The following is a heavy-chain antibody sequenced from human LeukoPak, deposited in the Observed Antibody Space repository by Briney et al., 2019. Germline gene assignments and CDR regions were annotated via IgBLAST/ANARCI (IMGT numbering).Heavy chain of an antibody. CDR1: GYTFTSYD. D-gene: IGHD3-3*01. Sequence: ASVKVSCKASGYTFTSYDINWVRQATGQGLEWMGWMNPNSGNTGYAQKFQGRVTMTRNTSISTAYMELSSLRSEDTAVYYCARGPPSVTIFGVVNAFDIWGQGTMVTVSS. CDR2: MNPNSGNT. CDR3: ARGPPSVTIFGVVNAFDI. V-gene: IGHV1-8*01. J-gene: IGHJ3*02.